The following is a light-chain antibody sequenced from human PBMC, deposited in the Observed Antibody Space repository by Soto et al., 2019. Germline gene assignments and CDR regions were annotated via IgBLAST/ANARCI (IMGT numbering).Light chain of an antibody. Sequence: QSALTQPASVSGSPGQSFTISCTGTSSDIGTYNSVSWYQHHPGKAPKLIIHEVSNRPSGVSNRFSGSKSGNTASLTISGLQTEDEADYYCSSYLSTSALGFGGGTKLTVL. CDR1: SSDIGTYNS. V-gene: IGLV2-14*01. CDR2: EVS. CDR3: SSYLSTSALG. J-gene: IGLJ3*02.